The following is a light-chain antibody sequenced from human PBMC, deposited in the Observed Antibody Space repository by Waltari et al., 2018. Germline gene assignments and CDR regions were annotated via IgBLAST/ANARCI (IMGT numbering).Light chain of an antibody. V-gene: IGKV3-20*01. Sequence: EIVLTQSPGTVSLSPGDRATFSCWASQSVSTYLAWSQQKPGQAPRLLIYHASTRATGIPDRFSGSGSGTDFSLTTSRLEPEDFTMYYCHQYVESPATFGQGTKVEIK. CDR2: HAS. J-gene: IGKJ1*01. CDR1: QSVSTY. CDR3: HQYVESPAT.